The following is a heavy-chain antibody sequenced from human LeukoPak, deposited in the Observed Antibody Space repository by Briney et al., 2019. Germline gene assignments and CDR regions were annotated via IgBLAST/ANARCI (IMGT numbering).Heavy chain of an antibody. V-gene: IGHV4-59*08. Sequence: SETLSLTCTASGGAISSYYWSWIRQPPGKGVECIGYIDYSGSTSYNPSLKSRVTISLDTSKNQFSLKLSSVTAADTAVYYCARLASDAFDIWGQGTMVTVSS. CDR1: GGAISSYY. D-gene: IGHD2-21*01. CDR3: ARLASDAFDI. J-gene: IGHJ3*02. CDR2: IDYSGST.